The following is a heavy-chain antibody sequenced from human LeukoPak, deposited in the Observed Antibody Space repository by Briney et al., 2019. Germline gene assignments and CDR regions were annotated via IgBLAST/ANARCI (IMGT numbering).Heavy chain of an antibody. CDR1: GYTFTSYD. D-gene: IGHD3-10*01. CDR2: MNPNSGNT. CDR3: ARGLGSSYYYYYYYMDV. Sequence: ASVKVSCKASGYTFTSYDINWVRQATGQGLEWMGWMNPNSGNTGYAQKFQGRVTMTRNTSISTAYMELSSPRSEDTAVYYCARGLGSSYYYYYYYMDVWGKGTTVTVSS. V-gene: IGHV1-8*01. J-gene: IGHJ6*03.